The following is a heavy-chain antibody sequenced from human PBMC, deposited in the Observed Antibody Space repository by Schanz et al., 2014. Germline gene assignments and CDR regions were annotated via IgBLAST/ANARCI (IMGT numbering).Heavy chain of an antibody. Sequence: VQLVESGGGLVQPGGSLRLSCAASGFTFSDHYMDWVRQAPGKGLEWVAVIWSDGSGKYYADSVKGRFTISRDSPKNTLYLQMNSLRAEDTALYYCARANYRRKINFDYWGRGTLVTVSS. J-gene: IGHJ4*02. CDR1: GFTFSDHY. V-gene: IGHV3-33*08. CDR2: IWSDGSGK. CDR3: ARANYRRKINFDY. D-gene: IGHD3-10*01.